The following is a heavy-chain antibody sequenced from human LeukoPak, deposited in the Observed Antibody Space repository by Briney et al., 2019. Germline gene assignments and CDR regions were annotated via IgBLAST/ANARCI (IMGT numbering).Heavy chain of an antibody. Sequence: SETLSLTCAVSGGSISSGGYSWSWIRQPPGKGLEWIGHIYHSGSTYYNPSLKSRVTISVDRSKNQFSLKLSSVTATDTAVYYCARGSTVTTSEYFDYWGQGTLVTVSS. V-gene: IGHV4-30-2*01. CDR3: ARGSTVTTSEYFDY. CDR1: GGSISSGGYS. J-gene: IGHJ4*02. CDR2: IYHSGST. D-gene: IGHD4-17*01.